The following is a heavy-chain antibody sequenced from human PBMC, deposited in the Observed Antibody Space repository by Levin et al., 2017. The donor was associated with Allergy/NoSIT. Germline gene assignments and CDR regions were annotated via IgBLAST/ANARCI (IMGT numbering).Heavy chain of an antibody. J-gene: IGHJ6*02. CDR3: ARAPGNIFGMDV. D-gene: IGHD2/OR15-2a*01. CDR1: GFTFTRYL. Sequence: GASVKVSCEASGFTFTRYLMHWVRQAPGKGLVWVSRLTTDGSDTTYADSVKGRFTISRDNAKNTLYLQMNSLRAEDTAVYFCARAPGNIFGMDVWGQGTTVTVSS. CDR2: LTTDGSDT. V-gene: IGHV3-74*03.